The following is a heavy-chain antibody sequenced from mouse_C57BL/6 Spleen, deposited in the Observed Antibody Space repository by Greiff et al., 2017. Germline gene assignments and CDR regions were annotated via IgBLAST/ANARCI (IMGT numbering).Heavy chain of an antibody. Sequence: QVQLQQPGAELVKPGASVKMSCKASGYTFTSYWITWVKQRPGQGLEWIGDIYPGSGSTNYNEKFKSKATLTVDTSSSTAYMQLSSLTSEDSAVYYCARGGFYYCNYVGWFAYWGQGTLVTVSA. CDR1: GYTFTSYW. J-gene: IGHJ3*01. CDR2: IYPGSGST. V-gene: IGHV1-55*01. D-gene: IGHD2-1*01. CDR3: ARGGFYYCNYVGWFAY.